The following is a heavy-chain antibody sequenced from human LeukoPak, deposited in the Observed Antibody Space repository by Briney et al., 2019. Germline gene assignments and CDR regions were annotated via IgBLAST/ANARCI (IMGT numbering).Heavy chain of an antibody. J-gene: IGHJ5*02. V-gene: IGHV4-59*01. CDR2: IFHSGST. D-gene: IGHD2-15*01. CDR3: AREGVVAPLFDP. CDR1: GGSISSYY. Sequence: PSETLSLTCTVSGGSISSYYWSWIRQPPGKGLEWIGYIFHSGSTNYNPSLKSRVTMSVDTSKKQVSLKLTSVTAADTAVYYCAREGVVAPLFDPWGQGTLVTVSS.